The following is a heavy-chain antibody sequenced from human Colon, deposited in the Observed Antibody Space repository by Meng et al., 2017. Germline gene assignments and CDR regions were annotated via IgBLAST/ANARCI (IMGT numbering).Heavy chain of an antibody. CDR1: GFLFNNFW. CDR3: ERDFDENDSSGYSDWFDY. Sequence: GESLKISCATSGFLFNNFWMSWVRQAPGKGLEWVASIRQDGSRKYFVDSVKGRFTISRDNAEKSLYLQMNYLRAEETDGYYCERDFDENDSSGYSDWFDYWGHGTLVTVSS. J-gene: IGHJ5*01. CDR2: IRQDGSRK. V-gene: IGHV3-7*01. D-gene: IGHD3-22*01.